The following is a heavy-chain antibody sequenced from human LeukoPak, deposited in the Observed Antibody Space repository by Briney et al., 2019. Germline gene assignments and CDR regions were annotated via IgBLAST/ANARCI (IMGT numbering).Heavy chain of an antibody. D-gene: IGHD5-12*01. CDR3: AKETGYSCYAHGDY. Sequence: GGSLRLSCAASGFTFSSYAMSWVRQAPGKGLEWVSGISGSGGSTYYADSVKGRFTISRDNSKNTLYLQMNSLRAEDTAVYYRAKETGYSCYAHGDYWGQGTLVTVSS. V-gene: IGHV3-23*01. CDR2: ISGSGGST. J-gene: IGHJ4*02. CDR1: GFTFSSYA.